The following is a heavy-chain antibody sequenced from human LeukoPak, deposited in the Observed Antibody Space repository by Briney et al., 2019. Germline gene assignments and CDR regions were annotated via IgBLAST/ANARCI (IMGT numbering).Heavy chain of an antibody. CDR3: ARVGYSSGWYDWFDP. J-gene: IGHJ5*02. D-gene: IGHD6-19*01. CDR1: GFTFSSYW. V-gene: IGHV3-7*01. CDR2: IKQDGSEK. Sequence: PGGSLRLSCAASGFTFSSYWMSWVRQAPGKGLEWVANIKQDGSEKYYVDSVKGRFTISRDNAKNSLYLQMNSLRAEDTAVYYCARVGYSSGWYDWFDPWGQGTLVTVSS.